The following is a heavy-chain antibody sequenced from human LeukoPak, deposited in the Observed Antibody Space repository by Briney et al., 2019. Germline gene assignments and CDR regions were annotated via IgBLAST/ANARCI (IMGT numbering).Heavy chain of an antibody. CDR1: GFTFSSYS. CDR2: LYAGGES. D-gene: IGHD3-10*01. Sequence: GGPLRLSCAASGFTFSSYSMNWVRQAPGKGLEWVSVLYAGGESYYADSVLGRFTISRDNSNNTVFLEMNSLTADDTAVYFCARDSAGNQYSSGNFDLWGQGTLVTVSS. J-gene: IGHJ4*02. V-gene: IGHV3-53*01. CDR3: ARDSAGNQYSSGNFDL.